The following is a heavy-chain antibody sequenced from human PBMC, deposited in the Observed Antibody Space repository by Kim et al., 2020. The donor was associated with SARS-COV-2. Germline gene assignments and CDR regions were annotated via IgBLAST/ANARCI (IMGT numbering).Heavy chain of an antibody. CDR3: ARVLGYYGSGSPFDP. CDR2: IYYSGNT. V-gene: IGHV4-30-4*01. D-gene: IGHD3-10*01. Sequence: TLSLTCTVSGGSISSGDYYWSWIRQPPGKGLEWIGYIYYSGNTYYNPSLKSRVTISVDTSKNQFSLKLSSVTAADTAVYYCARVLGYYGSGSPFDPWGQGTLVTVSS. CDR1: GGSISSGDYY. J-gene: IGHJ5*02.